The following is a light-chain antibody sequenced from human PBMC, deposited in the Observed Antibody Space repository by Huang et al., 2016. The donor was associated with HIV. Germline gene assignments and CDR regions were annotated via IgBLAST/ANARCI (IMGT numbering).Light chain of an antibody. Sequence: DIVMTQSPDSLAVSLGERATINCKSSQSVLYSSNNKNYLAWYQQKPGQPPKLLIYLESTRESGVPDRCSGSGSGTDFTLTISSLQAEDVAVYYCQQYYSTRTFGQGTKVEIK. V-gene: IGKV4-1*01. CDR3: QQYYSTRT. J-gene: IGKJ1*01. CDR1: QSVLYSSNNKNY. CDR2: LES.